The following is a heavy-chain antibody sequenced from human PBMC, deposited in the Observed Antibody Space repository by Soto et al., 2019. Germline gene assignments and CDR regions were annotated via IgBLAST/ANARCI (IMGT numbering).Heavy chain of an antibody. CDR3: ARAPDGSGSYYYFDG. CDR2: INRDGNEK. J-gene: IGHJ4*02. V-gene: IGHV3-7*03. D-gene: IGHD3-22*01. Sequence: LRLSCAASGFTFSSYWMSWVRQAPGKGLQWVANINRDGNEKYYVDSLKGRFTISRDNAENSLYLQMNTLRAEDTAVYYCARAPDGSGSYYYFDGWGQGTLVTVSS. CDR1: GFTFSSYW.